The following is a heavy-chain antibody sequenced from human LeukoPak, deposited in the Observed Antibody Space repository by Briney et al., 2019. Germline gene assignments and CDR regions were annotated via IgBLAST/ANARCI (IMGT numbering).Heavy chain of an antibody. Sequence: GGSLRLSCAASGFTFSSYAMSWVRQAPGKGLEWVSAISGSDGSTYYADSVKGRFTISRDNSKNTLYLQMNSLRAEDTAVYYCAKMGVVAARPGTFDYWGQGTLVTVSS. CDR1: GFTFSSYA. CDR3: AKMGVVAARPGTFDY. D-gene: IGHD6-6*01. CDR2: ISGSDGST. J-gene: IGHJ4*02. V-gene: IGHV3-23*01.